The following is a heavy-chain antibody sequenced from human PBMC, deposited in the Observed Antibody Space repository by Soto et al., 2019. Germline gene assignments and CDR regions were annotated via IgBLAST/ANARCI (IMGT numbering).Heavy chain of an antibody. J-gene: IGHJ5*02. V-gene: IGHV4-31*03. CDR1: GCSISSGDYY. CDR3: ARWWSGRRQGFDP. D-gene: IGHD3-3*01. Sequence: QVQLQESGPGLVKPSQTLSLTCTVSGCSISSGDYYWSWIRQHPGKGLEWIGYIYYSGSTYYNPSPKSRVTISVDTSKNQFSLKLSSVTAADTAVYYCARWWSGRRQGFDPWGQGTLVTVSS. CDR2: IYYSGST.